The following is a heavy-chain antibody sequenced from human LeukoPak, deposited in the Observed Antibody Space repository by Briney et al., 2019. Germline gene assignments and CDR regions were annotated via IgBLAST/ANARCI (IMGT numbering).Heavy chain of an antibody. V-gene: IGHV3-7*01. CDR1: GVTFSIYW. CDR2: IKQDGSEK. D-gene: IGHD3-22*01. Sequence: GGSLRLSCAASGVTFSIYWMSWVRQAPGKVLEWVANIKQDGSEKYYVDSVRGRFTISRDNAKNSLYLQMNSLRVEDTAVYYCARNTYYYERSGWKAFDIWGQGTMVTVSS. J-gene: IGHJ3*02. CDR3: ARNTYYYERSGWKAFDI.